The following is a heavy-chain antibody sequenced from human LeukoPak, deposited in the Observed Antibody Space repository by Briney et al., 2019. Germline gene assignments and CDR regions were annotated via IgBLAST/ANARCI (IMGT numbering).Heavy chain of an antibody. D-gene: IGHD6-13*01. Sequence: SETLSLTCTVSGGSISSYYWSWLRQPPGKGLEWIAYISFSGSTNYNPSLKSRVTISVDTSKNQFSLKLSSVTAADTAVYYCARTGQAAAGTFDYWGQGTLVTVSS. CDR3: ARTGQAAAGTFDY. V-gene: IGHV4-4*08. CDR2: ISFSGST. CDR1: GGSISSYY. J-gene: IGHJ4*02.